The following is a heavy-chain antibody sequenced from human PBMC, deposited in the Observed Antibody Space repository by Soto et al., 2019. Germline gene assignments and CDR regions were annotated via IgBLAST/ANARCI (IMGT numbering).Heavy chain of an antibody. D-gene: IGHD3-3*01. CDR1: GFTFSSCA. Sequence: QVQLVESGGGVVQPGRSLRLSCAASGFTFSSCAMHWVRQAPGKGLEWVVLISYDGSNKYYADSVKGRFTISRDNSKNTLYLQMNSLRAEDTAVYYCARDKRDLRFLEWSYYFDYWGQGTLVTVSS. CDR3: ARDKRDLRFLEWSYYFDY. J-gene: IGHJ4*02. V-gene: IGHV3-30-3*01. CDR2: ISYDGSNK.